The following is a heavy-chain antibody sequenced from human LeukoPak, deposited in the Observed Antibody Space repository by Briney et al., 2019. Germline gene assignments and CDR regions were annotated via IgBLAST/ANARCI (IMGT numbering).Heavy chain of an antibody. Sequence: SETLSLTCTVSGGSISGYYWSWIRQPPGKGLEWIGYIYYSGSTNYNPSLKSRVTISVDTSKNQFSLKLSSVTAADTAVYYCAGLKTDYYDSSGYPLWGQGTLVTVSS. J-gene: IGHJ4*02. CDR3: AGLKTDYYDSSGYPL. CDR2: IYYSGST. CDR1: GGSISGYY. D-gene: IGHD3-22*01. V-gene: IGHV4-59*08.